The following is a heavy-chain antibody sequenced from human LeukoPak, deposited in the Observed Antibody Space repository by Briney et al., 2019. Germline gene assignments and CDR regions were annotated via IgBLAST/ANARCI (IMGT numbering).Heavy chain of an antibody. V-gene: IGHV1-8*03. CDR1: GYTFTSYD. D-gene: IGHD3/OR15-3a*01. CDR3: ARGRDWLRWFDP. CDR2: MNPNSGNT. J-gene: IGHJ5*02. Sequence: ASVKVSCKASGYTFTSYDINWVRQATGQGLEWLGWMNPNSGNTGYAQKFQGRVTITRNTSISTAYMELSSLTSADTAVYYCARGRDWLRWFDPWGQGTLVTVSS.